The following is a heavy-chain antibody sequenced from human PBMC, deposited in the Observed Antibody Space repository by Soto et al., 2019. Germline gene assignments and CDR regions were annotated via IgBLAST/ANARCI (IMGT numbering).Heavy chain of an antibody. J-gene: IGHJ4*02. Sequence: SETLSLTCAVYGGSFSGYYWSWIRQPPGKGLEWIGEINHSGSTNYNPSLKSRVTISVDTSKNQFSLKLSSVTAADTAVYYCASVSCCLYYYRSVGDYCGQGTLVPGSS. V-gene: IGHV4-34*01. CDR1: GGSFSGYY. D-gene: IGHD3-10*01. CDR2: INHSGST. CDR3: ASVSCCLYYYRSVGDY.